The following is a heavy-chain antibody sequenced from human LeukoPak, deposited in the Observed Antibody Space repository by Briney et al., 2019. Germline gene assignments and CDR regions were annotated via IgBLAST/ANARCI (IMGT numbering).Heavy chain of an antibody. CDR2: TYYSGST. V-gene: IGHV4-59*01. CDR1: GGSISSYY. Sequence: PSETLSLTCTVSGGSISSYYWSWIRQPPGKGLEWIGYTYYSGSTNYNPSLKSRVTISVDTSKNQFSLKLSSVTAADTAVYYCARNYYDSSGPDYWGQGTLVTVSS. J-gene: IGHJ4*02. CDR3: ARNYYDSSGPDY. D-gene: IGHD3-22*01.